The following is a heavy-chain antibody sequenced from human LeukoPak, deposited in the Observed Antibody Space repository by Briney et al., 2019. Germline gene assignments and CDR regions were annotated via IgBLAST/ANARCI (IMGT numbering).Heavy chain of an antibody. CDR3: ARSSRGDAINFDY. CDR1: GFTFSSYW. V-gene: IGHV3-74*01. Sequence: GSLRLSCAASGFTFSSYWMHWVRQAPGKGLVWVSRLISDGSSTSYADSVKGRFTISRDNAKNTLYLQMNSLRAEDTAVYYCARSSRGDAINFDYWGQGTLVTVSS. J-gene: IGHJ4*02. D-gene: IGHD2-21*02. CDR2: LISDGSST.